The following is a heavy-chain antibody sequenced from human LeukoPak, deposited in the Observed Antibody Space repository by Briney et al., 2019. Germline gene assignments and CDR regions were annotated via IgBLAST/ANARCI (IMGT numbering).Heavy chain of an antibody. CDR2: IIPIFGTE. Sequence: ASVKVSCKASGGTFSSYAISWVRQAPGQGLEWMGGIIPIFGTENYAQKFQGRVTITADKSTSTAYMGLSSLRSEDTAVYYCAGGGITMVRGAPYNWFDPWGQGTLVTVSS. CDR1: GGTFSSYA. D-gene: IGHD3-10*01. J-gene: IGHJ5*02. CDR3: AGGGITMVRGAPYNWFDP. V-gene: IGHV1-69*06.